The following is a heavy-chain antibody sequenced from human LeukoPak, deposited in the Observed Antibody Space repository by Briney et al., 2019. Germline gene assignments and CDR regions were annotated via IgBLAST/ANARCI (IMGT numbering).Heavy chain of an antibody. V-gene: IGHV4-34*01. J-gene: IGHJ4*02. CDR1: GGSFSGYY. D-gene: IGHD2-15*01. CDR3: ARGWGYCSGGSCPDY. CDR2: INHSGGT. Sequence: PSETLSLTCAVYGGSFSGYYWSWIRQPPGKGLEWIGEINHSGGTNYNPSLKSRVTISVDTSKNQFSLKLSSVTAADTAVYYCARGWGYCSGGSCPDYWGQGTLVTVSS.